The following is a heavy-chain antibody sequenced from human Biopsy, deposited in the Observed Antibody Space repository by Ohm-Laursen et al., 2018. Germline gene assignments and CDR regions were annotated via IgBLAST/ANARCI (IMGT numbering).Heavy chain of an antibody. D-gene: IGHD5-24*01. CDR1: GNTFATYH. Sequence: GASVKVSCKASGNTFATYHIYWVRQAPGQGLEWMGAISPSGAPTSFSQKFQGRITMTRDTSTGTVYMDLNSLGSEDTAVYYCARAGVGSDGTDSYYYGMDVWGPGTTVTVSS. V-gene: IGHV1-46*01. CDR2: ISPSGAPT. CDR3: ARAGVGSDGTDSYYYGMDV. J-gene: IGHJ6*02.